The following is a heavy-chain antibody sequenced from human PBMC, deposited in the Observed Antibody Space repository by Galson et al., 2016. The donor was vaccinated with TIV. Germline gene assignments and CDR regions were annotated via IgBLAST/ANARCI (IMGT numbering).Heavy chain of an antibody. D-gene: IGHD3-9*01. V-gene: IGHV3-30*04. CDR2: ISYDGSRK. J-gene: IGHJ5*02. CDR3: ARPASLGYCDWLPRDA. Sequence: SLRLSCAGSGLTFSSYAVHWVRQAPGKGLEWLAIISYDGSRKNYGDSVKGRFTVSRDNSENTVYLQMNNLRSEDTAVYYCARPASLGYCDWLPRDAWGQGTLVNVSS. CDR1: GLTFSSYA.